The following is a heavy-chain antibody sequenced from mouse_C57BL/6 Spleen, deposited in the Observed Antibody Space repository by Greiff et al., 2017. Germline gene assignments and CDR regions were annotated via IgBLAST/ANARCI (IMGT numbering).Heavy chain of an antibody. CDR1: GYTFTDYY. V-gene: IGHV1-19*01. J-gene: IGHJ2*01. Sequence: VQLQQSGPVLVKPGASVKMSCKASGYTFTDYYMNWVKQSHGKSLEWIGVINPYNGGTSYNQKFKGKATLTVDKSSSTAYMELNSLTSEDSAVYYCARGRDGYYDYWGQGTTLTVSS. CDR2: INPYNGGT. CDR3: ARGRDGYYDY. D-gene: IGHD2-3*01.